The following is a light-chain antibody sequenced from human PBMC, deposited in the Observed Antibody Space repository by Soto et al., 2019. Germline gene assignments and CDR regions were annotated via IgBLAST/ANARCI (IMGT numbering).Light chain of an antibody. V-gene: IGKV3-20*01. J-gene: IGKJ1*01. Sequence: EIVLTQSPGTLSLSPGESATLSCRPSQSVSSSYLAWYQQKPGQAPRLLIYGASSRATGIPDRFSGSGSGTDFTLTINRLEPEDFAVDYCQQYGSSPPTTFGQGTKVEIK. CDR3: QQYGSSPPTT. CDR2: GAS. CDR1: QSVSSSY.